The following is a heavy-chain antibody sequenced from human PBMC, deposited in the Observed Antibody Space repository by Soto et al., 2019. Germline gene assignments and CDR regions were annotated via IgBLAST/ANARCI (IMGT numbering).Heavy chain of an antibody. CDR3: ARDPSRGSTSGTP. CDR2: INHSGST. J-gene: IGHJ4*02. Sequence: SETLSLTCGVFGGSFSDSYWSWIRQSPGKGLEWIGEINHSGSTNYNPSLKSRVTISIDTSTNHFSLKLTSVTAADTAVYYCARDPSRGSTSGTPWGQGTLVTVSS. CDR1: GGSFSDSY. D-gene: IGHD1-1*01. V-gene: IGHV4-34*01.